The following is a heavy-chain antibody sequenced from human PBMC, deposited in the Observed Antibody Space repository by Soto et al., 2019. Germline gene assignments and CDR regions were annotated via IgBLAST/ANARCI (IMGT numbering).Heavy chain of an antibody. D-gene: IGHD2-15*01. CDR3: ARYCSGGSCYLGPY. CDR1: GGSISSGGYY. J-gene: IGHJ4*02. Sequence: QVQLQESGPGLVKPSQTLSLTCTVSGGSISSGGYYWSWIRQHPGKGLEWIGYIYYSGSTYYNPSLKIRVTISVDTAKNQFSLKLSSVTAADTAVYYCARYCSGGSCYLGPYWGQGTLVTVSS. V-gene: IGHV4-31*03. CDR2: IYYSGST.